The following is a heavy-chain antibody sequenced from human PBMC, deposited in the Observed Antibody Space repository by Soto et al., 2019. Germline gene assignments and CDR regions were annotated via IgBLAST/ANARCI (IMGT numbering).Heavy chain of an antibody. CDR2: ISPTGNT. J-gene: IGHJ5*02. Sequence: LRLSCTALTGYAMSWVRRGPGKGLEWISTISPTGNTHYADSVEGRFTISRDDSKNTFYLQMNNLRADDTGVYYCAKDPSTGHADLWGQGTLVTVSS. CDR1: TGYA. V-gene: IGHV3-23*01. D-gene: IGHD3-9*01. CDR3: AKDPSTGHADL.